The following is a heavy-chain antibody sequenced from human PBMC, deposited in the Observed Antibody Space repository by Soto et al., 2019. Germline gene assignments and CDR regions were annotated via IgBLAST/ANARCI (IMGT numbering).Heavy chain of an antibody. CDR3: ARDWSTFDY. CDR1: GFTFSSYA. J-gene: IGHJ4*02. V-gene: IGHV3-30*04. Sequence: QVQLVESGGGVVQPGRTPTLSCAASGFTFSSYAMHWVRQAPGKGLERVAVISYDGSNQDYADSVKDRFTISRDNSKNTLYLQMNSLSAEDTAVYYCARDWSTFDYWGQGTLVTVSS. CDR2: ISYDGSNQ.